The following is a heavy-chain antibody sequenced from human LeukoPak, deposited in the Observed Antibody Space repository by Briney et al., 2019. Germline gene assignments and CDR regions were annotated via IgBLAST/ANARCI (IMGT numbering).Heavy chain of an antibody. D-gene: IGHD2-2*01. CDR3: VRRYCSSTSCTLDS. V-gene: IGHV3-48*03. CDR1: GFTFSSYE. Sequence: GGSLRLSCAASGFTFSSYEMNWVRQAPGKGLEWVSYISNSGRTIFYADSVKGRFTVSRDNAKNSLYLQMNSLRAEGTAVYYCVRRYCSSTSCTLDSWGQGTLVTVSS. CDR2: ISNSGRTI. J-gene: IGHJ4*02.